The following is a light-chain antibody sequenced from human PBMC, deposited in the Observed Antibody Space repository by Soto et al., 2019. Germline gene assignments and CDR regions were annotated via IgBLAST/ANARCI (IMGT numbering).Light chain of an antibody. J-gene: IGKJ5*01. CDR1: RSVSSN. V-gene: IGKV3-11*01. CDR3: QQRSNWLPSP. Sequence: EIVVIHSAGTLSLSPCERATLSFSASRSVSSNLAWYQQKPGQAPRIIIYDASKRATGIPARFSGSGSGTDFTLTISCLEPEDFAVYYCQQRSNWLPSPFCQGTRLEI. CDR2: DAS.